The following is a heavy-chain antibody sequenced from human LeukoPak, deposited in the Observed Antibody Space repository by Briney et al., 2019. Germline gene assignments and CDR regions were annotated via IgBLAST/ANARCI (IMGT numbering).Heavy chain of an antibody. CDR3: ARAFGVITTDAFDI. D-gene: IGHD3-22*01. J-gene: IGHJ3*02. V-gene: IGHV4-30-2*01. Sequence: SQTLSLTCAVSGGSISSGGYSWSWIRQPPGKGLEWIGYIYHSGSTYYNPSLKSRVTISVDRSKNQFSLRLSSVTAADTAVHYCARAFGVITTDAFDIWGQGTMVTVSS. CDR2: IYHSGST. CDR1: GGSISSGGYS.